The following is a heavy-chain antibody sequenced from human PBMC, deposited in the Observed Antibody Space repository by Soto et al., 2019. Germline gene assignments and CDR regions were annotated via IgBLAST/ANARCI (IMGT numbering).Heavy chain of an antibody. Sequence: QVQLVQSGAEVKKPGASVKVSCKASGYTFTSYDINWVRQATGQGLEWMGWMNANSGNTHYAQKFQGRVTMTSNTTISTAYMELSSVRTEETAGEYCARGRVDWLGSWGQRDLGTVAS. V-gene: IGHV1-8*02. CDR1: GYTFTSYD. J-gene: IGHJ5*01. D-gene: IGHD2-15*01. CDR3: ARGRVDWLGS. CDR2: MNANSGNT.